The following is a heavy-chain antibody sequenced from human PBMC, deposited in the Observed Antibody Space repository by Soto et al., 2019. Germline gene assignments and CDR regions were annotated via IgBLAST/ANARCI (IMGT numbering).Heavy chain of an antibody. D-gene: IGHD4-17*01. V-gene: IGHV3-23*04. CDR1: GFAFSTYS. CDR3: AKWNGYGDV. Sequence: EVQLVESGGGLVKPGGSLKLSCAASGFAFSTYSMSWVRQAPGKGLEWVCGVSGGSGVTHYADSVKGRFTITGDDSKNTVYLQMHSLRVEDTAVYYCAKWNGYGDVWGQGTLVTVSS. CDR2: VSGGSGVT. J-gene: IGHJ4*02.